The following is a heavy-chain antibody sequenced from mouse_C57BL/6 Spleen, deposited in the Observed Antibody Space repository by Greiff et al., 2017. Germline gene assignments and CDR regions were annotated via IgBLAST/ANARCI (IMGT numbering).Heavy chain of an antibody. V-gene: IGHV5-6*01. Sequence: EVMLVESGGDLVKPGGSLKLSCAASGFTFSSYGMSWVRQTPDKRLAWVATISSGGSYTYYPDSVKGRFTISRDNAKNTLYLQMSSLKSEDTAMYYCARPRYYDYDDGYFDVWGTGTTVTVSS. D-gene: IGHD2-4*01. J-gene: IGHJ1*03. CDR1: GFTFSSYG. CDR2: ISSGGSYT. CDR3: ARPRYYDYDDGYFDV.